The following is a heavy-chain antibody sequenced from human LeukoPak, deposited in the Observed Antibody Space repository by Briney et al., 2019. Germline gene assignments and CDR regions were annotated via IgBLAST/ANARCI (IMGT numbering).Heavy chain of an antibody. J-gene: IGHJ6*03. CDR2: SIPIFGTA. D-gene: IGHD3-22*01. V-gene: IGHV1-69*05. CDR1: GGTFSSYA. CDR3: ARCLYYYDSSGYYYYYYMDV. Sequence: ASVKVSCKASGGTFSSYAISCGRQAPGQGLEWMGRSIPIFGTAKYAQKFQGRVTITTDESTSTAYMGLSSLRSEDTAVYCCARCLYYYDSSGYYYYYYMDVWGKGTTVTVSS.